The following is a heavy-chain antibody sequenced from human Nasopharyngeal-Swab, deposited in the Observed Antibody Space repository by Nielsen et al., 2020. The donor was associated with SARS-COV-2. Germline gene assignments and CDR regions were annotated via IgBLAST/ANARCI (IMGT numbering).Heavy chain of an antibody. CDR3: ARLSWTTNDFWSGYYLGYFDY. Sequence: SETLSLTCTVSGGSLSSSSYYWGWIRQPPGKGLEWIGSIYYSGSTYYKSSLKSRVTISVDTSKKEFSLKLSSVIVADTAVYYCARLSWTTNDFWSGYYLGYFDYWGQGTLVTVSS. CDR2: IYYSGST. J-gene: IGHJ4*02. CDR1: GGSLSSSSYY. V-gene: IGHV4-39*01. D-gene: IGHD3-3*01.